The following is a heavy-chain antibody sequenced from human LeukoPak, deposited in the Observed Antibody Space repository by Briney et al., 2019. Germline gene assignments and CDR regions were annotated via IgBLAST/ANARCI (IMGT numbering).Heavy chain of an antibody. V-gene: IGHV4-61*02. CDR3: ARLHSIRIVGAQGYFQH. Sequence: SQTLSLTCTVSGGSISSGSYYWSWIRQPAGKGLEWIGRIYTSGSTNYNPSLKSRVTISVDTSKNQFSLKLSSVTAADTAVYYCARLHSIRIVGAQGYFQHWGQGTLVTVSS. CDR1: GGSISSGSYY. D-gene: IGHD1-26*01. CDR2: IYTSGST. J-gene: IGHJ1*01.